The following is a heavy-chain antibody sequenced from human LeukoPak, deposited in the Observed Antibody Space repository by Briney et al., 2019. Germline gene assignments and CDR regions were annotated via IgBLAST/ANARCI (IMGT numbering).Heavy chain of an antibody. CDR1: GDSISSSNFH. J-gene: IGHJ5*02. Sequence: SETLSLTCSVSGDSISSSNFHWGWIRPSPGKGLEWIGTIDYRGRTFYNPSLNNRVTISADTSRNQLSLKLSSVTATDAAIYYCVRRVNTYGGWFDRWGQGALVTVSS. V-gene: IGHV4-39*01. CDR2: IDYRGRT. D-gene: IGHD5-18*01. CDR3: VRRVNTYGGWFDR.